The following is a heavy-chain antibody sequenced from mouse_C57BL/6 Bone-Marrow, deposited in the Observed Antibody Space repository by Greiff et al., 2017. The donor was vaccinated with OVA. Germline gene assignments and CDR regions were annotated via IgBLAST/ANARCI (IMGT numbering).Heavy chain of an antibody. CDR1: GYTFTSYW. V-gene: IGHV1-61*01. Sequence: QVQLQQPGAELVRPGSSVKLSCKASGYTFTSYWMDWVKQRPGQGLEWIGNIYPSDSETHYNQKFKDKATLTVDKSSSTAYMQLSSLTSEDSAVYYGARGVDSSGSCFDYWGQGTTLTVSS. J-gene: IGHJ2*01. CDR2: IYPSDSET. D-gene: IGHD3-2*02. CDR3: ARGVDSSGSCFDY.